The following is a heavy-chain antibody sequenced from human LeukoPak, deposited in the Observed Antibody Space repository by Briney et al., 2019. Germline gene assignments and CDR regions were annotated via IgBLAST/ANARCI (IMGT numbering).Heavy chain of an antibody. J-gene: IGHJ6*04. CDR3: ARSSVVRGVIRPVDV. V-gene: IGHV1-69*01. Sequence: SVNVSCKASGGTFSSYAISWGGQAPGQGVEWMGGIIPIFGTANYAQKFQGRVTITADDSTSTAYMELSSLRSEDTAVYYCARSSVVRGVIRPVDVWGKGTTATISS. CDR1: GGTFSSYA. D-gene: IGHD3-10*01. CDR2: IIPIFGTA.